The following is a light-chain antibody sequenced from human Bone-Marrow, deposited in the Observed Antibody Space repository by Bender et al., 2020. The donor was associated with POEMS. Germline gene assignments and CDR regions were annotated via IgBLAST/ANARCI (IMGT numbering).Light chain of an antibody. V-gene: IGLV2-14*03. CDR3: CSYAGSHVV. Sequence: QSVLTQPASVSGSPGQSITISCTGTSGDIGGYNYVSWYQQYPGKAPKLLISDVSNRPSGVSNRFSGSKSGNTASLTISGLQAEDEADYFCCSYAGSHVVCGGGTKLTVL. CDR2: DVS. J-gene: IGLJ2*01. CDR1: SGDIGGYNY.